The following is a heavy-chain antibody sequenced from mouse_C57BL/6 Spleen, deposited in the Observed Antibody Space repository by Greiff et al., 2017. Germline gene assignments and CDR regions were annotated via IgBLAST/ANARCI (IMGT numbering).Heavy chain of an antibody. CDR2: IYPRSGNT. J-gene: IGHJ4*01. Sequence: QVQLQQSGAELARPGASVKLSCKASGYTFTSYGMSWVKQRTGQGLEWIGKIYPRSGNTYYNEKFKGKATLTADKSSSTAYMELRSLTSEDSAVYFCASYCNSRLYALDYWGQGTSVTVSS. V-gene: IGHV1-81*01. D-gene: IGHD2-1*01. CDR3: ASYCNSRLYALDY. CDR1: GYTFTSYG.